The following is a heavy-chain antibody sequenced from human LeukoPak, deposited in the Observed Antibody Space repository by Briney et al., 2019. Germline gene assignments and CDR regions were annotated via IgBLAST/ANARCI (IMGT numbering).Heavy chain of an antibody. CDR3: ARETRRITIFGVVHYYYYGMDV. CDR2: IIPIFCIA. V-gene: IGHV1-69*04. J-gene: IGHJ6*02. Sequence: SVKVSCKASGGTFSSYAISWVRQAPGQGLEWMGRIIPIFCIANYAQKFQGRVTITADKSTSTAYMELSSLRSEDTAVYYCARETRRITIFGVVHYYYYGMDVWGQGTTVTVSS. D-gene: IGHD3-3*01. CDR1: GGTFSSYA.